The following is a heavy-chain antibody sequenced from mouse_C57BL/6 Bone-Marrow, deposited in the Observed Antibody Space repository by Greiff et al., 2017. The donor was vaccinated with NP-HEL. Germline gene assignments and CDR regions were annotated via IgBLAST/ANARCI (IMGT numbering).Heavy chain of an antibody. Sequence: VQLQQPGAELVKPGASVKMSCKASGYTFTSYWITWVKQRPGQGLEWIGDIYPGSGSTNYNEKFKSKATLTVDTSSSTAYMQLSSLTSEDSAVYYCARPTTVVARYFDVWGTGTTVTVSS. CDR1: GYTFTSYW. D-gene: IGHD1-1*01. J-gene: IGHJ1*03. CDR2: IYPGSGST. V-gene: IGHV1-55*01. CDR3: ARPTTVVARYFDV.